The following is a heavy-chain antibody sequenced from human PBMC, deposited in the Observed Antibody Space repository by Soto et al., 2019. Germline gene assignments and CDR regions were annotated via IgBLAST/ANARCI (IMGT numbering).Heavy chain of an antibody. CDR2: ISTYNGDT. J-gene: IGHJ6*02. Sequence: QVQLVQSGAEVKKPGASVKVSCKASGYTFTTYDISWVRQAPGQGLEWMGRISTYNGDTNYPQSLQGRLTMTTDTSTNTAYMELRSLRSDDTAVYYCARDPYNVLMVNAPNLYGLDVWGQVTPVTVSS. CDR1: GYTFTTYD. CDR3: ARDPYNVLMVNAPNLYGLDV. V-gene: IGHV1-18*01. D-gene: IGHD2-8*01.